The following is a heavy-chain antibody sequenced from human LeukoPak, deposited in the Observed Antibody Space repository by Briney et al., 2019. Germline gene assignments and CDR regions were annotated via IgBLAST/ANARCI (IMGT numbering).Heavy chain of an antibody. V-gene: IGHV4-39*02. CDR3: AREEGIRLGELSSFDP. J-gene: IGHJ5*02. D-gene: IGHD3-16*02. CDR1: GGSISSSSYY. CDR2: IYYSGST. Sequence: PSETLSLTCTVSGGSISSSSYYWGWIRQPPGKGLEWIGSIYYSGSTYYNPSLKSRVTISVDTSKNQFSLKLSSVTAADTAVYYCAREEGIRLGELSSFDPWGQGTLVTVSS.